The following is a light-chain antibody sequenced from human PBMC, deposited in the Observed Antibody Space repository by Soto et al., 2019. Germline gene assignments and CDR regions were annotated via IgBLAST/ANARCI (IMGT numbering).Light chain of an antibody. CDR2: GAS. Sequence: EIVMTQSPATLSVSPGERATLSCRASQSVNSNLAWYQQKPGQAPRLVIYGASTRATGIPARFSGSGSGTEFTLTISSLQSEAFAVYYCQQYKNFWTFGQGTKVEIK. J-gene: IGKJ1*01. V-gene: IGKV3-15*01. CDR3: QQYKNFWT. CDR1: QSVNSN.